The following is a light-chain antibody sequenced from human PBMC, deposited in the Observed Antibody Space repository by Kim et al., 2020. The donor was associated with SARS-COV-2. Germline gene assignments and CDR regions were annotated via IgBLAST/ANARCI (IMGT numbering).Light chain of an antibody. CDR3: QQHDNWPIT. Sequence: SVSPGESATLSCRASESVSTNLAWYQQKPGQAPRVLVFDATTRAAGIPDRFSGSGSGTEFTLTISSLQSEDFAVYYCQQHDNWPITFGQGTRLEIK. J-gene: IGKJ5*01. CDR2: DAT. CDR1: ESVSTN. V-gene: IGKV3-15*01.